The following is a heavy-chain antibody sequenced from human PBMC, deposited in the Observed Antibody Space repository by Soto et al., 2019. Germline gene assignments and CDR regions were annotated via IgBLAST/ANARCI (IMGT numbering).Heavy chain of an antibody. V-gene: IGHV3-23*03. CDR1: GFNMVNYA. Sequence: EVQLLESGGGLVQPGGSLRLSCVGSGFNMVNYAMTWVRQAPGKGLEWVSLLYSGGGTTHSADSVEGRVTVSRDNSKNTMYLPISSLIDEDTAVYYCARTIIHYYFDSWGQGALVTVSS. CDR2: LYSGGGTT. J-gene: IGHJ4*02. CDR3: ARTIIHYYFDS.